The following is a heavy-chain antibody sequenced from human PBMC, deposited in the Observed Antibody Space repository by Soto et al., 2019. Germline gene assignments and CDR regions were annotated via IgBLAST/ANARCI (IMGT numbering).Heavy chain of an antibody. Sequence: EVQLVESGGGLVKPGGSLRLSCAASGFTFSSYSMNWVRQAPGKGLEWVSSISSSSSYIYYADSVKGRFTISRDNAKNSLYLQMNSVRAEDPAVYYCARDDVDSSGYYCNFDYWGQGTLVTVSS. V-gene: IGHV3-21*01. CDR1: GFTFSSYS. CDR2: ISSSSSYI. CDR3: ARDDVDSSGYYCNFDY. D-gene: IGHD3-22*01. J-gene: IGHJ4*02.